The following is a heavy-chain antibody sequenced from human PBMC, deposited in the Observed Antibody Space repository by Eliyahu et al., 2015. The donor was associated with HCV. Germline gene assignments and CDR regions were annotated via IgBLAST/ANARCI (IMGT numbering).Heavy chain of an antibody. CDR3: AKDHHPGSITPYFDY. V-gene: IGHV3-30*18. Sequence: QVQLVESGGGVVQPGRSLRLSCAASGFTFSSYGMHWVRQAPGKGLEWVAVISYDGSNKYYADSVKGRFTISRDNSKNTLYLQMXSLRAEDTAVYYCAKDHHPGSITPYFDYWGQGTLVTVSS. CDR2: ISYDGSNK. D-gene: IGHD1-26*01. CDR1: GFTFSSYG. J-gene: IGHJ4*02.